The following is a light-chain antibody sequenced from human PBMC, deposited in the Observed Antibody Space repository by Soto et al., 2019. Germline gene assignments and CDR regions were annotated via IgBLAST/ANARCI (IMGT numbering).Light chain of an antibody. V-gene: IGKV3D-15*01. J-gene: IGKJ2*01. CDR3: QQYITSPYT. CDR2: GAS. Sequence: EIVMTQSPATLSVSPGERATFSCRASQSVSSNLAWYQQKPGQAPRLLIYGASNRATGIPDRFSGSGSGTDFTLTISRLEPEDFAVYSCQQYITSPYTFGQGTKLEIK. CDR1: QSVSSN.